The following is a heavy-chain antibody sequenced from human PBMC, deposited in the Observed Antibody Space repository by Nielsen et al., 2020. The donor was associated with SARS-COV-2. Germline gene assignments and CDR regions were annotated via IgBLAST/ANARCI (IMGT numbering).Heavy chain of an antibody. CDR3: AKDGGETVVTKYNWFDP. D-gene: IGHD4-23*01. Sequence: GESLKISCAASGFTFSSYAMSWVRQAPGKGLEWVSAISGSGGSTYYADSVKGRFTISRDNSKNTLYLQMNSLRAEDTAVYYCAKDGGETVVTKYNWFDPWGQGTLVTVSS. V-gene: IGHV3-23*01. J-gene: IGHJ5*02. CDR2: ISGSGGST. CDR1: GFTFSSYA.